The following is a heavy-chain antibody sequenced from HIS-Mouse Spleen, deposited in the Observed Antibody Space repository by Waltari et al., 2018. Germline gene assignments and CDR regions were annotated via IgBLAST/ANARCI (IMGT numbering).Heavy chain of an antibody. J-gene: IGHJ4*02. CDR1: GGSISSSSYY. CDR3: ARYSSSWVYFDY. Sequence: QLQLQESGPGLVKPSETLSLTCTVSGGSISSSSYYLGGIRQPPGKGLEWIGSIYYSGSTYYNPSLKSRVTISVDTSKNQFSLKLSSVTAADTAVYYCARYSSSWVYFDYWGQGTLVTVSS. D-gene: IGHD6-6*01. V-gene: IGHV4-39*07. CDR2: IYYSGST.